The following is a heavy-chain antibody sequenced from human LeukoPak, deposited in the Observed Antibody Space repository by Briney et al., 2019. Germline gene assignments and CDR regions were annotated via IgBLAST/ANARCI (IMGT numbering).Heavy chain of an antibody. V-gene: IGHV4-61*01. CDR2: IYYSGSI. Sequence: SETLSLTCTVSGGSVSSGSYYWSWIRQPPGKGLEWIGYIYYSGSINYNPSLKSRVTISVDTSKNQFSLKLSSVTAADTAVYYCVRSLITMVRGVPPVGAFDIWGQGTMVTVSS. J-gene: IGHJ3*02. CDR1: GGSVSSGSYY. D-gene: IGHD3-10*01. CDR3: VRSLITMVRGVPPVGAFDI.